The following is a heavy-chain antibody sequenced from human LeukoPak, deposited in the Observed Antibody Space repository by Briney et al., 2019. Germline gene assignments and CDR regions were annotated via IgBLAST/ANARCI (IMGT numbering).Heavy chain of an antibody. V-gene: IGHV3-30*18. D-gene: IGHD5-24*01. J-gene: IGHJ4*02. CDR1: GFTFSSHG. Sequence: GGSLRLSCAASGFTFSSHGMHWVRQTPGKELEWVAVISYDGSNKYYVDSVKGRFTISRDNSKNTLYLQMNSLRVEDTAVYYCAKDFEMATVNYYFDYWGQGTLVTVSP. CDR3: AKDFEMATVNYYFDY. CDR2: ISYDGSNK.